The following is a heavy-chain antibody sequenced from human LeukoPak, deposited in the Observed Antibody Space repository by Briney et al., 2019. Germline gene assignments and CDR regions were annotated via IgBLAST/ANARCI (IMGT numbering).Heavy chain of an antibody. Sequence: GGSLRLSCAASGFTFSNYWMSWVRQAPGKGLEWVANIKADGSTKNYMDPMKGRFTIPRDNAKNSLYLQMNSLRAEDTAVYYCARRYSSGWPIDYWGQGALVTVSS. V-gene: IGHV3-7*01. CDR1: GFTFSNYW. D-gene: IGHD6-19*01. J-gene: IGHJ4*02. CDR3: ARRYSSGWPIDY. CDR2: IKADGSTK.